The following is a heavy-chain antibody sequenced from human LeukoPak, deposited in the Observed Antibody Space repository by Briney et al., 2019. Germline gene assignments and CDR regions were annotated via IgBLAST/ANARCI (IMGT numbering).Heavy chain of an antibody. D-gene: IGHD5-18*01. CDR1: GYSISSGYY. CDR3: ARTVGYSLFDY. Sequence: SETLSLTCTVSGYSISSGYYWGWIRQPPGKGLEWIGSIYHSGSTYYNPSLKSRVTISVDTSKNQFSLKLSSVTAADTAVYYCARTVGYSLFDYWGQGTLVTVSS. J-gene: IGHJ4*02. CDR2: IYHSGST. V-gene: IGHV4-38-2*02.